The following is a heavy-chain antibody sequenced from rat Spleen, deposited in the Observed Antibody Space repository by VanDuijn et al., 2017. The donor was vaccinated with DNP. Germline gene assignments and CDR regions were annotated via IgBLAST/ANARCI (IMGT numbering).Heavy chain of an antibody. CDR3: ARQPSGMDY. CDR2: INHEGST. V-gene: IGHV3-3*01. Sequence: EVQLQESGPGLVKPSQSLSLTCSVTGYSITSNHKWSWIRKFPGNELEWMGYINHEGSTNYNPSLKSRFSITRDTSKNQFFLHLNSVTTADTATYYCARQPSGMDYWGQGVMVIVS. D-gene: IGHD1-4*01. CDR1: GYSITSNHK. J-gene: IGHJ2*01.